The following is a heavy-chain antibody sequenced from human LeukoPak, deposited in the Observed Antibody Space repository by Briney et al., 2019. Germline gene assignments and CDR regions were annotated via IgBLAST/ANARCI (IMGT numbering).Heavy chain of an antibody. J-gene: IGHJ4*02. CDR1: GFTFNTYA. Sequence: QTGGSLRLSCAASGFTFNTYAMSWVRQAPWERLQWVSGISVSGGNTYYADSMRGRFTISRDNSKNTLYLQMNSLRAEDTAVYYCARHRSSWLIDYWGQGTLVTVSS. CDR2: ISVSGGNT. V-gene: IGHV3-23*01. D-gene: IGHD6-6*01. CDR3: ARHRSSWLIDY.